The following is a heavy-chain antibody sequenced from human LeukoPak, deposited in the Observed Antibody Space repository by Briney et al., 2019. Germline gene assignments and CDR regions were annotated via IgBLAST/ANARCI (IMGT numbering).Heavy chain of an antibody. CDR2: IYHSGST. CDR3: ARGRPYSDY. Sequence: SETLSLTCTVSGGLISISTYYWGWIRQPPGKGLEWIGSIYHSGSTYYNPSLKSRVTISVDTSKNQFSLKLSSVTAADTAVYYCARGRPYSDYWGQGTLVTVSS. V-gene: IGHV4-39*07. J-gene: IGHJ4*02. CDR1: GGLISISTYY.